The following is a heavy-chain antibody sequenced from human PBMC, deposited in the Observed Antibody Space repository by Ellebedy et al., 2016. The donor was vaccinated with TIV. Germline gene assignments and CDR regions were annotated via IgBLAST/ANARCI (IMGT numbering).Heavy chain of an antibody. D-gene: IGHD1-26*01. V-gene: IGHV4-61*01. CDR1: GGSVSSGSYY. CDR3: ARDVGGSYEGPAFDI. Sequence: GSLRLSXTVSGGSVSSGSYYWSWIRQPPGKGLEWIGYIYYSGSTNYNPSLKSRVTISVDTSKNQFSLKLSSVTAADTAVYYCARDVGGSYEGPAFDIWGQGTMVTVSS. CDR2: IYYSGST. J-gene: IGHJ3*02.